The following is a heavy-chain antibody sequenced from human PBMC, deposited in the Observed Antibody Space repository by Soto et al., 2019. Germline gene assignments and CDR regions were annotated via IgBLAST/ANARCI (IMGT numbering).Heavy chain of an antibody. V-gene: IGHV3-21*01. D-gene: IGHD6-6*01. CDR3: ARDQLPSSSFSYYGMDV. J-gene: IGHJ6*02. CDR1: GFTFSSYS. CDR2: ISSSSSYI. Sequence: PGGSLRLSCAASGFTFSSYSMNWVRQAPGKGLEWVSSISSSSSYIYYADSVKGRFTISRDNAKNSLYLQMNSLRAEDTAVYYCARDQLPSSSFSYYGMDVWGQGTTVTVSS.